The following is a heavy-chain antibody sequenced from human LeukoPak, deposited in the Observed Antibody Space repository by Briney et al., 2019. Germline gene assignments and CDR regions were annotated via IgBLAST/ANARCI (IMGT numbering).Heavy chain of an antibody. CDR1: GYTFTSYG. Sequence: GASVKVSCKASGYTFTSYGISWVRQAPGQGLEWMGWISAYNGNTNYAQKLQGRVTMTTDTSTSTAYMELRSLRSDDTAVYYCARDPPHGSGSYYLDYWGQGTLVTVSS. D-gene: IGHD3-10*01. CDR3: ARDPPHGSGSYYLDY. CDR2: ISAYNGNT. V-gene: IGHV1-18*01. J-gene: IGHJ4*02.